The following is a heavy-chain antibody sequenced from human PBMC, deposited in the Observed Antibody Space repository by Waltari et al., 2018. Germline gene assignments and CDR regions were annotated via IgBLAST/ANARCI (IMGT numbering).Heavy chain of an antibody. V-gene: IGHV3-23*01. Sequence: VLVLDSGGDLVQPEGSLVISCGASGSTFSSLARTWVGQASAKGLEWVATISGSGAGTHYADSVKGRFTISRDNFKNTLYLQMNSQRVEDSAIYYCAKGDSFSSKTYYFHYWGQGTQVTVSS. J-gene: IGHJ4*02. CDR2: ISGSGAGT. CDR1: GSTFSSLA. D-gene: IGHD2-2*01. CDR3: AKGDSFSSKTYYFHY.